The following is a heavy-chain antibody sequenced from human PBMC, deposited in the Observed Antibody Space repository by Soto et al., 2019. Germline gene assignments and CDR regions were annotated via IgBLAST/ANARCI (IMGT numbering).Heavy chain of an antibody. J-gene: IGHJ6*02. CDR1: GFIFNNAW. V-gene: IGHV3-15*01. CDR2: IKSKGDGGTT. D-gene: IGHD2-2*01. Sequence: EVQLVESGGGLVKPGGSLRLSCEASGFIFNNAWMNWVRQSPGKGLEWVGHIKSKGDGGTTDYAAPVKGRFIISRDDSKKALSLQKDSLKTEDTAVYYCTTACGTTCYWSYYGMDVWGQGTTVTVSS. CDR3: TTACGTTCYWSYYGMDV.